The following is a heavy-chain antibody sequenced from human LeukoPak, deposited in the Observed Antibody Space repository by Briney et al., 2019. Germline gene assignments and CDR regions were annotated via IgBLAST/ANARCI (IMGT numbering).Heavy chain of an antibody. Sequence: SETLSLTCNVSGGTLASHYWSWVRQPPGKRLEWVGYIYYSGSADYNPSLKSRVTISVDTSKNQFSLRLKSVTAADTAVYYCVRHRASYFDYWGQGTLVLVS. CDR2: IYYSGSA. V-gene: IGHV4-59*08. CDR3: VRHRASYFDY. D-gene: IGHD5-24*01. J-gene: IGHJ4*02. CDR1: GGTLASHY.